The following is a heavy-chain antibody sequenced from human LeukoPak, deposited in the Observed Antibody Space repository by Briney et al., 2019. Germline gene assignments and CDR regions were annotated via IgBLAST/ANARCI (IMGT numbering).Heavy chain of an antibody. CDR2: MYDSGST. CDR1: GDSISSYY. CDR3: AILAEYCNSGSCYLGWFDP. D-gene: IGHD2-15*01. Sequence: PSETLSLTCTVSGDSISSYYCSWIRQTPGKGLEWIGYMYDSGSTNYNPSLKSRVTMSIDTSKNQFSLKLSSVTAADTAVYYCAILAEYCNSGSCYLGWFDPWGQGTLVTISS. J-gene: IGHJ5*02. V-gene: IGHV4-59*01.